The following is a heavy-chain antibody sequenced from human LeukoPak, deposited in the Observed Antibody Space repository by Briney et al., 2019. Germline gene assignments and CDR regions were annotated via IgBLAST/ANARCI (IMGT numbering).Heavy chain of an antibody. CDR3: TRLPDCSSTSCYAVEY. D-gene: IGHD2-2*01. CDR1: GGSISTISYY. V-gene: IGHV4-39*01. CDR2: IYYTGTT. J-gene: IGHJ4*02. Sequence: SETLSLTCTVSGGSISTISYYWGWIRQSPGKGLEWIGSIYYTGTTFYNPSLKSRDTISVDTSKNQFSLKLSSVAAADTAVYYCTRLPDCSSTSCYAVEYWGQGTLVTVSS.